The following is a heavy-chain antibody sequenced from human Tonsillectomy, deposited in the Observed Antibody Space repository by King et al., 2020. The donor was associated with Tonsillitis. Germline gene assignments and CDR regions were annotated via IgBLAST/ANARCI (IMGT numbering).Heavy chain of an antibody. Sequence: EVQLVESGGGLVKPGGSLRLSCAASGLTFSSYSMSWVRQAPGKGLEWVSSISFGSDYIYYADSVKGRFIISRDNAKNSLYLQMNSLRAEDTAVYYCARGIAVPDPFDFWGQGTRVRISS. D-gene: IGHD6-19*01. CDR3: ARGIAVPDPFDF. CDR1: GLTFSSYS. J-gene: IGHJ4*02. CDR2: ISFGSDYI. V-gene: IGHV3-21*01.